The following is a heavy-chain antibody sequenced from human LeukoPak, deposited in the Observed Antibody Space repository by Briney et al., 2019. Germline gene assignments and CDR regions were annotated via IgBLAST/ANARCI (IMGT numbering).Heavy chain of an antibody. CDR3: ARRAYYYDSSGYYYFFDY. V-gene: IGHV5-51*01. Sequence: GASLQISCEGSGSIFSSYWIGWVRQLPGKGLEWMGIIYPGDSDNYYSPSFQGHVTISANNSNTTAYLQWRSLKASDTAMYYCARRAYYYDSSGYYYFFDYWGQGTLVTVSS. J-gene: IGHJ4*02. D-gene: IGHD3-22*01. CDR1: GSIFSSYW. CDR2: IYPGDSDN.